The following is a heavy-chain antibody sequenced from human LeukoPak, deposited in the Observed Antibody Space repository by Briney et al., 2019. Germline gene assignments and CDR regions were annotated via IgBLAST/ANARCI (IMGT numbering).Heavy chain of an antibody. V-gene: IGHV3-7*01. CDR2: IKQHGSEK. D-gene: IGHD3-9*01. CDR3: ARVASLVYDILTGYYRYYYMDV. J-gene: IGHJ6*03. CDR1: GFTFSSYW. Sequence: GGSLRLSCAASGFTFSSYWMSWVRQAPGKGLEWVANIKQHGSEKYYVDSVKGRFPISRDNPENSLYLQMNSLRAEDTAVYYCARVASLVYDILTGYYRYYYMDVWGKGTTVTVSS.